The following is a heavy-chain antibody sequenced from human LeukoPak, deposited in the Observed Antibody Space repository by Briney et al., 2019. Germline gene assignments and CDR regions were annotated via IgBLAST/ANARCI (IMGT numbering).Heavy chain of an antibody. CDR2: ISWNSGSI. J-gene: IGHJ5*02. V-gene: IGHV3-9*01. Sequence: GGSLRLSCSASGFTFDDYAMHWVRQAPGKGLEWVSGISWNSGSIGYADSVKGRFTISRDNAKNSLYLQMNSLRAEDTALYYCAKDSSGRPGGWFDPWGQGTLVTVSS. CDR3: AKDSSGRPGGWFDP. D-gene: IGHD6-19*01. CDR1: GFTFDDYA.